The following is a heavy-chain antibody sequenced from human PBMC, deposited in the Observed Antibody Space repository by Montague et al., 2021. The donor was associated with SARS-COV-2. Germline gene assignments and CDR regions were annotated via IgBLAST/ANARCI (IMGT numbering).Heavy chain of an antibody. V-gene: IGHV4-4*02. CDR3: ARAQKTISGMLIPPYYFDF. CDR1: GHSICSSDW. CDR2: IYHSGST. J-gene: IGHJ4*02. Sequence: SQTLSLTCSVSGHSICSSDWWTWVRQPPGKGLEWIGEIYHSGSTTYNPSLKGRVTISVDKSKNQFSLTLTSLTAADTAVYYCARAQKTISGMLIPPYYFDFWGQGTLVTVSS. D-gene: IGHD3-3*01.